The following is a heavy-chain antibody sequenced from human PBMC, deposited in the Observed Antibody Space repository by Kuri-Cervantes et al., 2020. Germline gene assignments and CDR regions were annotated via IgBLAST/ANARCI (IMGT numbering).Heavy chain of an antibody. CDR1: GYTLTELS. J-gene: IGHJ4*02. V-gene: IGHV1-24*01. CDR3: ARDPQIRYYYDSSGYYYDY. CDR2: FDPEDGET. D-gene: IGHD3-22*01. Sequence: ASVKVSCKVSGYTLTELSMHWVRQAPGKGLEWMGGFDPEDGETIYAQKFQGRVTMTEDTSTDTAYMELSRLRSDDTAVYYCARDPQIRYYYDSSGYYYDYWGQGTLVTVSS.